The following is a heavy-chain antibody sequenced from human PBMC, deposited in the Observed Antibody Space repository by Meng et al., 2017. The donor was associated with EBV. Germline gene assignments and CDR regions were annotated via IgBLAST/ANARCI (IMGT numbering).Heavy chain of an antibody. V-gene: IGHV1-69*01. CDR1: GGTFTSDA. Sequence: VQAVQSGAGGNKPGSAVTVSCKTSGGTFTSDAISWVRQAPGQGLEWMGGLIPMSGAPNYAQKFQGRITITADETTSTHYMDLSSLRSEDTAVYYCACESGRGYTPDYWGQGTLVTVSS. D-gene: IGHD3-10*01. CDR3: ACESGRGYTPDY. CDR2: LIPMSGAP. J-gene: IGHJ4*02.